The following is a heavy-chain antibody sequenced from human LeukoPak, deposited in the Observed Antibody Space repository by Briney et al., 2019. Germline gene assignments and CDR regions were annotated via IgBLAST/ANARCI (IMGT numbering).Heavy chain of an antibody. CDR2: INAGNGNT. Sequence: ASVKVSCKASGYTFTSYAMHWVRQAPGQRLEWMGWINAGNGNTKYSQEFQGRVTITRDTPASTAYMELSSLRSEDMAVYYCARDLGYCSGGSCYNWFDPWGQGTLVTVSS. J-gene: IGHJ5*02. CDR3: ARDLGYCSGGSCYNWFDP. CDR1: GYTFTSYA. D-gene: IGHD2-15*01. V-gene: IGHV1-3*03.